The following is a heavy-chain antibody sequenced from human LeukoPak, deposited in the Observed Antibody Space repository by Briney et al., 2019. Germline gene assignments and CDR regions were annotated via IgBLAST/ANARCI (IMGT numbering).Heavy chain of an antibody. CDR3: AGEGGPYRPLDY. J-gene: IGHJ4*02. Sequence: SQTLSLTCGVSGGSISTNWWTWVRKPPDPGQVWIGEFNLTGRTNYNPSRESRVSMSVYMSEIHITLKLTSAAAADTAFYDCAGEGGPYRPLDYSGQGTLVTVSS. V-gene: IGHV4-4*02. CDR2: FNLTGRT. CDR1: GGSISTNW.